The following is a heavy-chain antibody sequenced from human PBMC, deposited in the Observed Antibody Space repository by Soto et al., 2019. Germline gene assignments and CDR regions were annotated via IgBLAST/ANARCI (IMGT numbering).Heavy chain of an antibody. CDR2: IIPIFGTA. J-gene: IGHJ4*02. D-gene: IGHD5-12*01. CDR1: GGTFSSYA. V-gene: IGHV1-69*12. Sequence: QVQLVQSGAEVKKPGSSVKVSCEASGGTFSSYAISWMRQAPGQGLEWMGGIIPIFGTAKYAQKFQGRVTITADESTSTAYMELSSLRSEDTAVYYCASLLRGYSGTGDYWGQGTLVTVSS. CDR3: ASLLRGYSGTGDY.